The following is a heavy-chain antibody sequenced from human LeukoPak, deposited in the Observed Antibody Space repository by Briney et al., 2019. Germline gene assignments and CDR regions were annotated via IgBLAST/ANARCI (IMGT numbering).Heavy chain of an antibody. J-gene: IGHJ4*02. CDR1: VFTFSSDE. V-gene: IGHV3-21*01. CDR2: SSSSSSYI. CDR3: ARDLARSRGSGSYSY. D-gene: IGHD3-10*01. Sequence: GGSLRLSCAASVFTFSSDEMNCVRQAPGKGLEWVACSSSSSSYIYYADSVKGRFTISRDNAKNSLYLQMNSLRAEDTAVYYCARDLARSRGSGSYSYWGQGTLVTVSS.